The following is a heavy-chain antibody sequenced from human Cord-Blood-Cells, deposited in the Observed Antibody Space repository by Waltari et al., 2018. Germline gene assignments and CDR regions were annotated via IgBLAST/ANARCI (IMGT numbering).Heavy chain of an antibody. D-gene: IGHD5-18*01. CDR3: ARVAGSYGFYYYYGMDV. CDR2: INHSGST. CDR1: GGSFSGYY. V-gene: IGHV4-34*01. Sequence: QVQLQQWGAGLLKPSETLSLTCAVYGGSFSGYYWSWIRQPPGKGLEWIGEINHSGSTNYTPSLKGRVTISVDTSKNQFSLKLSFVTAADTAVYYCARVAGSYGFYYYYGMDVWGQGTTVTVSS. J-gene: IGHJ6*02.